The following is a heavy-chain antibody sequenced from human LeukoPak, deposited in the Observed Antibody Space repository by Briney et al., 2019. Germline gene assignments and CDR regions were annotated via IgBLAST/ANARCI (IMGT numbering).Heavy chain of an antibody. D-gene: IGHD3-22*01. CDR1: GFTFTTCG. CDR2: IRGSGGST. J-gene: IGHJ2*01. V-gene: IGHV3-23*01. CDR3: AKVLRYDSGGYYWYFDL. Sequence: TGGSLRLSCAASGFTFTTCGMSWVRQSPGKGLEWVSAIRGSGGSTYCGDSVKGGFTISRDNSKNTLYLQLHSLRAEDTAVYYYAKVLRYDSGGYYWYFDLWGRGTLVTVSS.